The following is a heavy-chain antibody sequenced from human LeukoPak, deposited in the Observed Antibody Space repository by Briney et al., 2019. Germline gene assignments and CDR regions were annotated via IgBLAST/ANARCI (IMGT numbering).Heavy chain of an antibody. V-gene: IGHV3-30*02. CDR3: FAGYYDSSGSYFDY. D-gene: IGHD3-22*01. CDR2: IRYDGSNK. CDR1: GFTFSSYG. J-gene: IGHJ4*02. Sequence: PGGSLRLSCATSGFTFSSYGMHWVRQAPGKGLEWVAFIRYDGSNKYYADSVKGRFTISRDNSKNTLYLQMNSLRAEDTAVYYGFAGYYDSSGSYFDYWGQGSLVTVSS.